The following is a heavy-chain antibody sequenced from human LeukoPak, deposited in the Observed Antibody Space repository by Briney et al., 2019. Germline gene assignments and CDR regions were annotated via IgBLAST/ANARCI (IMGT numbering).Heavy chain of an antibody. CDR2: ISSSSSTI. J-gene: IGHJ4*02. D-gene: IGHD1-26*01. V-gene: IGHV3-48*04. CDR1: GFTFSSYS. CDR3: ARDWWELPLDY. Sequence: GGSLRLSCAASGFTFSSYSMNWVRQAPGKGLEWVSYISSSSSTIYYADSVKGRFTISRDNAKNSLYLQMNSLRAEDTAVYYCARDWWELPLDYWGQGTLVTVSS.